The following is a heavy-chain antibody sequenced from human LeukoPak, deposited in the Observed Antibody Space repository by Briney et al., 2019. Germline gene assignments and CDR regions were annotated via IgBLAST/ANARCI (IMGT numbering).Heavy chain of an antibody. V-gene: IGHV4-34*01. Sequence: SETLSLTCAVYGGSFSGYYWSWIRQPPGKGLEWIGEINHSGSTNYNPSLKSRVTISVDTSKNQFSLKLSSVTAADTAVYYCARVGHSSLDYWGQGTLVTASS. J-gene: IGHJ4*02. CDR3: ARVGHSSLDY. D-gene: IGHD6-19*01. CDR1: GGSFSGYY. CDR2: INHSGST.